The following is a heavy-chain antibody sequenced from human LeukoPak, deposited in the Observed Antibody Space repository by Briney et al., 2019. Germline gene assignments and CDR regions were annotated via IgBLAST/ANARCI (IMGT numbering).Heavy chain of an antibody. CDR3: ARGSISGTRIYYYYYLDV. CDR1: SGSISSYY. V-gene: IGHV4-59*13. CDR2: MYNSGSA. J-gene: IGHJ6*03. Sequence: PSETLSLTCSVSSGSISSYYWSWIRQPPGKGLEWIAYMYNSGSANYNPSLKSRVTISLDTSKNQFSLKLNSVTAADTAVYSCARGSISGTRIYYYYYLDVWGKGTTVTISS. D-gene: IGHD1-20*01.